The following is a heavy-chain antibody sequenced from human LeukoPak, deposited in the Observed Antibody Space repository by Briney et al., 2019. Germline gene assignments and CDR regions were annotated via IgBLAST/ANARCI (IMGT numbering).Heavy chain of an antibody. J-gene: IGHJ5*02. Sequence: ASVKVSCKTSGYSFTDYYMHWVRQAPGQGLEWMGWINPNSGSTSSAQKFQGRVTMTRDTSITTVYMEVSWLTSGDTAIYYCARADRLHGGPYLIGPWGQGTLVTVSS. CDR2: INPNSGST. V-gene: IGHV1-2*02. CDR3: ARADRLHGGPYLIGP. D-gene: IGHD2-21*01. CDR1: GYSFTDYY.